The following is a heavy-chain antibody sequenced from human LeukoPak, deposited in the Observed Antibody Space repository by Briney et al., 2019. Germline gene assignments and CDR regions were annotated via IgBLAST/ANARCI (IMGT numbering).Heavy chain of an antibody. CDR1: GFNSEDHA. CDR3: AREALSDLDY. V-gene: IGHV3-9*02. D-gene: IGHD2-21*01. Sequence: GRSLRLSCVVSGFNSEDHAMHWVRQAPGKGLEWVSGIYWSSSGTGYADSVKGRFTVSRDSAKNSLYLQMNSLRAEDTAVYYCAREALSDLDYWGQGTLVTVSS. J-gene: IGHJ4*02. CDR2: IYWSSSGT.